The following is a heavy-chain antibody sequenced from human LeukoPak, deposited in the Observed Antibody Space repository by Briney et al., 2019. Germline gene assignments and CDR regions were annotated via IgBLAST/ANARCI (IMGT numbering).Heavy chain of an antibody. J-gene: IGHJ6*02. V-gene: IGHV3-7*01. CDR2: INHEGGGI. D-gene: IGHD1-1*01. CDR3: ATYINWVAGDV. CDR1: GFTFSEPW. Sequence: GGSLRLSCAASGFTFSEPWMTWVRQVPGQGLEWVAHINHEGGGIQYVDSVKGRFTISRDNAKGSVYLQMNSLRAEDTAIYHCATYINWVAGDVWGQGTTVIVSS.